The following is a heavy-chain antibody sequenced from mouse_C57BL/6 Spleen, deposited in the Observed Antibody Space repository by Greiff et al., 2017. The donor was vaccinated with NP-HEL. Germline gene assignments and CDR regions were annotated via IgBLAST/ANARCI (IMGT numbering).Heavy chain of an antibody. D-gene: IGHD2-2*01. CDR1: GYTFTSYW. J-gene: IGHJ2*01. V-gene: IGHV1-69*01. Sequence: VQLQQPGAELVMPGASVKLSCKASGYTFTSYWMHWVKQRPGQGLEWIGEIDPSDSYTNYNQKFKGKSTLTVDKSSSTAYMQLSSLTSEDSAVYYCARTNWGYLFDYWGQGTTLTVSS. CDR3: ARTNWGYLFDY. CDR2: IDPSDSYT.